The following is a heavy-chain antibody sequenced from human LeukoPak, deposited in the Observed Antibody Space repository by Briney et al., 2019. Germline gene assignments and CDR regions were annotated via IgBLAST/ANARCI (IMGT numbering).Heavy chain of an antibody. CDR2: ISGSGGST. J-gene: IGHJ4*02. D-gene: IGHD6-19*01. CDR1: GFTFSSYA. CDR3: AKGALVAGSRYYFDY. Sequence: PGGSLRLSCAASGFTFSSYAMSWVRQAPGKGLEWVSAISGSGGSTYYADSVKGRFTISRDNSKNTLYLQMNSLRAEDTAVYYWAKGALVAGSRYYFDYWAQGTLSTVP. V-gene: IGHV3-23*01.